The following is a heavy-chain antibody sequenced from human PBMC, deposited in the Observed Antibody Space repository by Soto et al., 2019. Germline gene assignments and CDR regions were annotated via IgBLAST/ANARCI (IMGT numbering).Heavy chain of an antibody. J-gene: IGHJ3*02. CDR3: ARVERGTATTVVDAFDI. Sequence: QVQLQQWGAGLLKPSETLSLTCAVYGGFVSSGSYYWSWILQPPGKGLEWIGEMSHSGGTHFNPSLKSRVTISVDTSKNQFSVEMSSVTAADTALYYCARVERGTATTVVDAFDIWGPGTMVTVSS. CDR2: MSHSGGT. V-gene: IGHV4-34*01. D-gene: IGHD1-1*01. CDR1: GGFVSSGSYY.